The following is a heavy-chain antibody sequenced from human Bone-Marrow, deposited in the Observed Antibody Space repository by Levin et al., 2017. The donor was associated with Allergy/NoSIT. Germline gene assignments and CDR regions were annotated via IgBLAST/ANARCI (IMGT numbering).Heavy chain of an antibody. CDR2: IYYSGNT. J-gene: IGHJ4*02. CDR1: GGSVNSGAYY. D-gene: IGHD6-6*01. CDR3: AREKKASYSTSSEGGLDY. V-gene: IGHV4-61*03. Sequence: PSETLSLTCSVSGGSVNSGAYYWSWIRQPPGRGLEWIGDIYYSGNTKYNPSVQSRITISLDTSKNRFSLKLSSVTAADTAVYYCAREKKASYSTSSEGGLDYWGQGTLVTVSS.